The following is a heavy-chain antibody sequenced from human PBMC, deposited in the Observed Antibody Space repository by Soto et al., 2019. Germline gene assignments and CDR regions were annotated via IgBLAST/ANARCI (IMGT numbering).Heavy chain of an antibody. Sequence: TLSLTCNVSGGAISSDDDYWSWIRQRPGKGLEWIGYISYSGKTYYNPSLKSRITMSVDTSKRQLSLKRRSVTAADAAVFYCARGSHNFDSWGQGVPVTVSS. V-gene: IGHV4-30-4*01. CDR1: GGAISSDDDY. CDR3: ARGSHNFDS. J-gene: IGHJ4*02. D-gene: IGHD3-10*01. CDR2: ISYSGKT.